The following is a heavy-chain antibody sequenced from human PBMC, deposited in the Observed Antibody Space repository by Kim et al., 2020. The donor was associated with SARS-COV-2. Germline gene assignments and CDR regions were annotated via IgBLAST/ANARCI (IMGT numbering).Heavy chain of an antibody. CDR3: ARRFTTSWGADY. V-gene: IGHV3-53*01. D-gene: IGHD6-13*01. Sequence: YYADYSKGRFTISRDNSKNTLYLQINSLRVEDTAVYYCARRFTTSWGADYWGQGTLVTVSS. J-gene: IGHJ4*02.